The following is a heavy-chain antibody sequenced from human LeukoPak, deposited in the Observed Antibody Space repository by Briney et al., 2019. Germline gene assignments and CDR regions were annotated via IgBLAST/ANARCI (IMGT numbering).Heavy chain of an antibody. CDR3: ARHDSSGHPPDY. Sequence: SETLSLTCTVSGGSISSYYWSWIRQPAGKGLEWIGYIYYSGSTNYNPSLKSRVTISVDTSKNQFSLKLSSVTAADTAVYYCARHDSSGHPPDYWGQGTLVTVSS. CDR1: GGSISSYY. J-gene: IGHJ4*02. V-gene: IGHV4-59*08. CDR2: IYYSGST. D-gene: IGHD3-22*01.